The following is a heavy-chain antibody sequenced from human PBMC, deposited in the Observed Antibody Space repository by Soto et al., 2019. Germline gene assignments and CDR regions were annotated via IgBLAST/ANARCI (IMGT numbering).Heavy chain of an antibody. CDR2: IRSKANSYAT. CDR1: GFTFSGSA. J-gene: IGHJ6*03. Sequence: GGSLRLSCAASGFTFSGSAMHWVRQASGKGLEWVGRIRSKANSYATAYAASVKGRFTISRDDSKNTAYLQMNSLKTEDTAVYYCTRHSDTAMVFNRDYYYMDVWGKGTTVTVSS. V-gene: IGHV3-73*01. CDR3: TRHSDTAMVFNRDYYYMDV. D-gene: IGHD5-18*01.